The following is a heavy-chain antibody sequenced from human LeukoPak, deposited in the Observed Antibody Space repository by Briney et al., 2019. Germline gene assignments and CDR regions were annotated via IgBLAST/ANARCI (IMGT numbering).Heavy chain of an antibody. CDR1: GYTFTSYG. CDR3: ARGRGPEYYDYVWGSYRPRATDAFDI. Sequence: ASVKVSCKASGYTFTSYGISWVRQAPGQGLEWMGWISAYNGNTNYAQKLQGRVTMTTDTSTSTAYMEPRSLRSDDTAVYYCARGRGPEYYDYVWGSYRPRATDAFDIWGQGTMVTVSS. D-gene: IGHD3-16*02. CDR2: ISAYNGNT. J-gene: IGHJ3*02. V-gene: IGHV1-18*01.